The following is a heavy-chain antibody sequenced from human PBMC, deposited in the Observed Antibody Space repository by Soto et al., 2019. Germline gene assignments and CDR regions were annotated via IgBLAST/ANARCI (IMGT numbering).Heavy chain of an antibody. J-gene: IGHJ3*02. CDR2: IIPIFGTA. D-gene: IGHD3-22*01. V-gene: IGHV1-69*13. Sequence: SVKVSCKASGGTFSSYAISWVRQAPGQGLEWMGGIIPIFGTANYAQKFQGRVTITADESTSTAYMELSSLRSEDTAVYYCARRYYDSSGYYFAFDIWGQGTMVTVSS. CDR3: ARRYYDSSGYYFAFDI. CDR1: GGTFSSYA.